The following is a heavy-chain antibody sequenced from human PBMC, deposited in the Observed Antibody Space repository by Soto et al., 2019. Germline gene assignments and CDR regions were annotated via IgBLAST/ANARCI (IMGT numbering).Heavy chain of an antibody. D-gene: IGHD2-21*02. V-gene: IGHV3-23*01. CDR2: ISGSGGST. CDR1: GFTFSSYA. J-gene: IGHJ4*02. CDR3: AKLPRPTVVTPVFDY. Sequence: EVQLWESGGGLVQPGGSLRLSCAASGFTFSSYAMSWVRQAPGKGLEWVSAISGSGGSTYYADSVKGRFTITRDKHKHRLYLQMNSLRAEDTAVYYCAKLPRPTVVTPVFDYWGQGTLVTVSS.